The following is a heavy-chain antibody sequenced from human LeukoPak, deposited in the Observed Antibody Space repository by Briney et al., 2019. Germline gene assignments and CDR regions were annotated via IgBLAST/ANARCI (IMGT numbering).Heavy chain of an antibody. J-gene: IGHJ1*01. V-gene: IGHV4-59*01. Sequence: SETLSLTCTVSGGSINNYYWSWIRQPPGQGLEWIGYIYYSGSTNYNPSLKSRVTISVDTSKNQFSLKLSSVTAADTAVYYCARDGIHANLAYWGQGTLVTVSS. CDR2: IYYSGST. CDR1: GGSINNYY. CDR3: ARDGIHANLAY. D-gene: IGHD5-18*01.